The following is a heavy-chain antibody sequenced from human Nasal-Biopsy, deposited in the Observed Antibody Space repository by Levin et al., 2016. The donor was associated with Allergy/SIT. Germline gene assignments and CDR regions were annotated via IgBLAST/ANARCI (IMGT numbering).Heavy chain of an antibody. CDR3: ARVGDYDYAWGSTPPDAFDI. CDR2: ISAYHGNT. CDR1: GYTFINYG. Sequence: ASVKVSCKASGYTFINYGISWVRQAPGQGLEWMGWISAYHGNTKYAQMFQGRVTMTKDISTSTVYMELRSLRTDDTAVYCCARVGDYDYAWGSTPPDAFDIWGQGTKGHHLF. D-gene: IGHD3-16*01. J-gene: IGHJ3*02. V-gene: IGHV1-18*01.